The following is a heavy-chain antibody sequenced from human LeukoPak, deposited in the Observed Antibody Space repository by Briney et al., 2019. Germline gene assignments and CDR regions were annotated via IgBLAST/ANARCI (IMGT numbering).Heavy chain of an antibody. V-gene: IGHV4-30-2*01. Sequence: SETLSLTCAVSGGSISSGGYSWSWIRQPPGKGLEWIGYIYHSGSTYYNPSLKSRVTISVDRSKNQFPLKLSSVTAADTAVYYCARDLSRFWFDPWGQGTLVTVSS. D-gene: IGHD3-3*02. CDR3: ARDLSRFWFDP. J-gene: IGHJ5*02. CDR1: GGSISSGGYS. CDR2: IYHSGST.